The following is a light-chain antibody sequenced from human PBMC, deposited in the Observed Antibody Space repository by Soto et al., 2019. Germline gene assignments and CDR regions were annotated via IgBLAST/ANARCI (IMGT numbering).Light chain of an antibody. CDR2: DAC. CDR1: QSVRMW. Sequence: NQSATTPSATVRDRVTITCRASQSVRMWLALIQQIQGKALRLLIYDACKLGSGVPSRFSGSGSETEFTLSISSLRREEFATYVCQQIYSATLTFGGGTKVEIK. V-gene: IGKV1-5*01. CDR3: QQIYSATLT. J-gene: IGKJ4*01.